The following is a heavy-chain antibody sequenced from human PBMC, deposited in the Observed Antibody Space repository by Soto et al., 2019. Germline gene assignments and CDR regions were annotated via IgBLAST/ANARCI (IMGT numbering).Heavy chain of an antibody. CDR1: GFGFSSYG. Sequence: GGSLRPSCAASGFGFSSYGMHWVRQAPGTGLVWVSRVDADGSGTTYAGSVKGRFSISRDNAKNTVSLQMNNLRAEDTAVYYCAGASGWKFDYWGLGVLVTVSS. CDR2: VDADGSGT. CDR3: AGASGWKFDY. D-gene: IGHD1-1*01. V-gene: IGHV3-74*01. J-gene: IGHJ4*02.